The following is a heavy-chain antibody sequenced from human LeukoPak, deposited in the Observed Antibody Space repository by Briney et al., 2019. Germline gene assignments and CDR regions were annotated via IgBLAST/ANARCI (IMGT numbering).Heavy chain of an antibody. Sequence: ASVKVSCKASGYTFTSYGISWVRQAPGQGLEWMGWTIAYNGNTNYAQKLQGRVTMTTDTSTSTAYMELRSLRSDDTAVYYCARADRYCSGGSCYVWGQGTLVTVSS. CDR1: GYTFTSYG. D-gene: IGHD2-15*01. CDR2: TIAYNGNT. J-gene: IGHJ4*02. V-gene: IGHV1-18*01. CDR3: ARADRYCSGGSCYV.